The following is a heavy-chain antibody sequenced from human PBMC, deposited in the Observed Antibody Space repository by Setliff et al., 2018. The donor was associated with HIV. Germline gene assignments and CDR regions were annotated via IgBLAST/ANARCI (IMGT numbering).Heavy chain of an antibody. V-gene: IGHV1-18*01. Sequence: ASVKVSCKASGYAFSSDGISWVRQAPGQGLEWMGWSNAYNGNTNYIEKLQGRVTMTTDTSTSTAYMELRSLRSDDTAVYYCARDAPGNTESAPGYWGQGTLVTVSS. CDR2: SNAYNGNT. CDR3: ARDAPGNTESAPGY. CDR1: GYAFSSDG. D-gene: IGHD1-7*01. J-gene: IGHJ4*02.